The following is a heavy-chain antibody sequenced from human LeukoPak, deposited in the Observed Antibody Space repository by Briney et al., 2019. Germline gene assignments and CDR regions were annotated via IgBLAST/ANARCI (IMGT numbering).Heavy chain of an antibody. CDR1: GLTFSSYA. Sequence: QPGGSLRLSCAASGLTFSSYAMSWVRQAPGKGLEWVSAISGSGGSTYYVDSVKGRFTISRDNSKNTLYLQMNSLRAEDTAVYYCAKEYGSSWLAFDYWGQGTLVTVSS. J-gene: IGHJ4*02. CDR3: AKEYGSSWLAFDY. V-gene: IGHV3-23*01. CDR2: ISGSGGST. D-gene: IGHD6-13*01.